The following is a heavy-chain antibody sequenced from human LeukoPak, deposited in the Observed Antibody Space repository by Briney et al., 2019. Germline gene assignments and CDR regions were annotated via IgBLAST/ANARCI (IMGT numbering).Heavy chain of an antibody. Sequence: SEALSLICTVSGGSISSHYWSWIRQPPGKGLEWIGYIYYSGSTNYNPSLKSRVTISVDTSKNQFSLKRSSVTAADTAVYYCARRGVPHDAFDIWGQGTMVTVSS. CDR3: ARRGVPHDAFDI. CDR2: IYYSGST. D-gene: IGHD1-1*01. J-gene: IGHJ3*02. V-gene: IGHV4-59*11. CDR1: GGSISSHY.